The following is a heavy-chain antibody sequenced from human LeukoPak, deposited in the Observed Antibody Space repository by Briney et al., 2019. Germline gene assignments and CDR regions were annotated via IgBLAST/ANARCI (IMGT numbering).Heavy chain of an antibody. CDR2: IYYSGST. V-gene: IGHV4-59*01. CDR1: GGSMSTYY. CDR3: ARVVYSGSWGYFDY. Sequence: SETLSHTCTVSGGSMSTYYWSWIRQSPGKGLEWIGYIYYSGSTSYNPSLKSRLTISIDTSKTQFYLKLSSVTAADTAVYYCARVVYSGSWGYFDYWGQGILVTVSS. D-gene: IGHD3-10*01. J-gene: IGHJ4*02.